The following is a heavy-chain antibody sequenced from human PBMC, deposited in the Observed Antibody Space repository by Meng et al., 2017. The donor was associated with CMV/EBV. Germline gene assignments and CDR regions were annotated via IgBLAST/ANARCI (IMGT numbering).Heavy chain of an antibody. V-gene: IGHV1-18*01. CDR3: ARGTSYDFWSGYPPSSFDY. CDR1: GYTFTSYG. J-gene: IGHJ4*02. CDR2: ISAYNGNT. Sequence: ASVKVSCKASGYTFTSYGISWVRQAPGQGLGWMGWISAYNGNTNYAQKLQGRVTMTTDTSTSTAYMELRSLRSDDTAVYYCARGTSYDFWSGYPPSSFDYWGQGTLVTVSS. D-gene: IGHD3-3*01.